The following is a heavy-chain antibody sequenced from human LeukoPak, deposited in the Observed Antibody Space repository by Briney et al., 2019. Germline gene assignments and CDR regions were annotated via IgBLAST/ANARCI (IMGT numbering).Heavy chain of an antibody. CDR1: GFTFSSYA. J-gene: IGHJ4*02. CDR3: AKDSGYGSF. V-gene: IGHV3-30*04. CDR2: ISYDGSNK. D-gene: IGHD5-12*01. Sequence: GRSLRLSCAASGFTFSSYAMHWVRQAPGKGLEWVAVISYDGSNKYYADSVKGRFTISRDNSKNTLYLQMNSLRAEDTAVYYCAKDSGYGSFWGQGTLVTVSS.